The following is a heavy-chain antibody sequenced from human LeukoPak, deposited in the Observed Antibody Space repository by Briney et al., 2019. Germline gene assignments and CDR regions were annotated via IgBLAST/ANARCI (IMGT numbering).Heavy chain of an antibody. CDR2: IYHSGST. CDR3: ARLWHTYYYYMDV. D-gene: IGHD2-21*01. V-gene: IGHV4-30-2*01. J-gene: IGHJ6*03. Sequence: PSQTLSLTCAVSGGSISSGGYSWSWIRQPPGKGLEWIGYIYHSGSTYSNPSLKSRVTISVDTSKNQFSLKLSSVTAADTAVYYCARLWHTYYYYMDVWGKGTTVTVSS. CDR1: GGSISSGGYS.